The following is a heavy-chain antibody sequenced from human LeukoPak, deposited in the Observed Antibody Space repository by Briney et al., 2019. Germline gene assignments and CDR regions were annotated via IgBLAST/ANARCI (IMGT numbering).Heavy chain of an antibody. CDR1: GGSISSSSYY. J-gene: IGHJ3*02. Sequence: PSETLSLTCTVAGGSISSSSYYWGWIRPPPGKGQEWIGSIYYTGNTHYNPSLKRRVTISVDTSQNQLSLRLSSVTAADTAVYYCARLPETTVTPRAFDIWGQGTMVTVSS. CDR2: IYYTGNT. V-gene: IGHV4-39*01. CDR3: ARLPETTVTPRAFDI. D-gene: IGHD4-17*01.